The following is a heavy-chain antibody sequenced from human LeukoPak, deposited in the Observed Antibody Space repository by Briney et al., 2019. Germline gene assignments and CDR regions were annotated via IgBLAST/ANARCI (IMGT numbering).Heavy chain of an antibody. Sequence: GESLKISCKASGYSFRTYWIGWVRQMPGKGLGWMGIIYPDDSDTRYSPSFQGQVTISADKSISSAYLQWRSLKASDTAMYYCARLVGMTTFVDYWGQGTLVIVSS. D-gene: IGHD3-16*01. CDR2: IYPDDSDT. J-gene: IGHJ4*02. CDR3: ARLVGMTTFVDY. V-gene: IGHV5-51*01. CDR1: GYSFRTYW.